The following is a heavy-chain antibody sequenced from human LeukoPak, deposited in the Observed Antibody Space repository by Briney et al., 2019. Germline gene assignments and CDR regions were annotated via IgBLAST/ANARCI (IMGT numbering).Heavy chain of an antibody. CDR3: AKDRDYESYYGMDV. Sequence: GGSLRLSCAASGFTYDDYAMNWVRQAPGKGLEWVSGISWNSGSIGYADSVKGRFTISRDNAKNSLYLQMNSLRAEDTALYYCAKDRDYESYYGMDVWGQGTTVTVSS. V-gene: IGHV3-9*01. D-gene: IGHD4-17*01. CDR2: ISWNSGSI. CDR1: GFTYDDYA. J-gene: IGHJ6*02.